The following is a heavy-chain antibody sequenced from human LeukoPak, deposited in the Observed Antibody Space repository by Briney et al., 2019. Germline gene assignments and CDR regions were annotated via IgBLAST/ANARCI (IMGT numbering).Heavy chain of an antibody. D-gene: IGHD3-22*01. J-gene: IGHJ4*02. Sequence: SGTLSLTCAVYGGSFSGYYWSWIRQPPGKGLEWIGEINHSGSTNYNPSLKSRVTISVDTSKNQFSLKLSSVTAADTAVYYCARAADDSSGYYYVPIDYWGQGTLVTVSS. V-gene: IGHV4-34*01. CDR1: GGSFSGYY. CDR3: ARAADDSSGYYYVPIDY. CDR2: INHSGST.